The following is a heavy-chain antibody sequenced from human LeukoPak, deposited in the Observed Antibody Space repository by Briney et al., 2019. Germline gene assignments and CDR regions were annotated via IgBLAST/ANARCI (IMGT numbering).Heavy chain of an antibody. J-gene: IGHJ4*02. CDR2: IKQDGSEK. Sequence: PGGSLRLSCAASGFIFSTYWVTWVRQAPGKGLEWVANIKQDGSEKYYVDSVKGRFTSSRDNAKNSLYLQMNSLRAEDTAVYYCARDNHYGDYVDYWGQGTLVTVSS. V-gene: IGHV3-7*01. CDR3: ARDNHYGDYVDY. D-gene: IGHD4-17*01. CDR1: GFIFSTYW.